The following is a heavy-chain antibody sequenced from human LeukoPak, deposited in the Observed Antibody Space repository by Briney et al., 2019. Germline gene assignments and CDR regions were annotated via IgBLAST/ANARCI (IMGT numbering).Heavy chain of an antibody. CDR3: ARDLSAGYSSNWYDY. J-gene: IGHJ5*01. V-gene: IGHV3-23*01. CDR2: ISGDGGST. D-gene: IGHD6-13*01. CDR1: GFTFSNYA. Sequence: PGGSLRLSCTASGFTFSNYAMSWVRQAPGKGLQWVSVISGDGGSTSYADSVQGRFSISRDNSKNTLYLQMNSLRAEDTAVYYCARDLSAGYSSNWYDYWGQGTLVTVSS.